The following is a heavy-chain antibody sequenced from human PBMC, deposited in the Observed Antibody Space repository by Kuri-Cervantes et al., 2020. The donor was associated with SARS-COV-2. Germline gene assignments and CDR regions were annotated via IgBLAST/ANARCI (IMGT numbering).Heavy chain of an antibody. V-gene: IGHV3-64*02. Sequence: GEFLKISCAASGFGVSSYAMSWVRQAPGKGLEWVSAISSNGGSTYYADSVKGRFTISRDNSKNTLYLQMGSLRAEDMAVYYCAIEARTYSSPHGEIDYWGQGTLVTVSS. D-gene: IGHD6-13*01. J-gene: IGHJ4*02. CDR1: GFGVSSYA. CDR3: AIEARTYSSPHGEIDY. CDR2: ISSNGGST.